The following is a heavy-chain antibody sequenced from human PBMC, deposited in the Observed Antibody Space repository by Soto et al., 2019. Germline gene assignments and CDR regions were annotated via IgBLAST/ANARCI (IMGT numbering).Heavy chain of an antibody. J-gene: IGHJ5*02. CDR3: ARESSAAGTGWFDP. V-gene: IGHV1-8*01. CDR2: MNANSGNT. Sequence: QVQLVQSGAEVKKSGASVKVSCKASGYTFTSHDINWVRQATGQGLEWMGWMNANSGNTGYAQKFQGRVTMTTNTAISTAYMELRSLRSEDAAVCYCARESSAAGTGWFDPWGQGTLVTVSS. CDR1: GYTFTSHD. D-gene: IGHD6-13*01.